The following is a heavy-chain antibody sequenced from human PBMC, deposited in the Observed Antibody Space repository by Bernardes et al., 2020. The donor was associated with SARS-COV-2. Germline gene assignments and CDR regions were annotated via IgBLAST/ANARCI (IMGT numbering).Heavy chain of an antibody. CDR1: GFTFSSYG. Sequence: GGSLRLSCVASGFTFSSYGMHWVRQAPGKGLEWVAVIWYDGSNKYYADSVKGRFTISRDNSKNTLYLQMNSLRAEDTAVYYCARDPIVVGATTAEPFDYWGQGTLVTVSS. CDR2: IWYDGSNK. CDR3: ARDPIVVGATTAEPFDY. J-gene: IGHJ4*02. V-gene: IGHV3-33*01. D-gene: IGHD1-26*01.